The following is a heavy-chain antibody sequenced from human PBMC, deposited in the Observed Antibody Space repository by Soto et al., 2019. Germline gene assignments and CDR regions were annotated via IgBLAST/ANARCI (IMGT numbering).Heavy chain of an antibody. Sequence: VQLVESGGGVVQPGRSLRLSCAASGFTFSDYAMHWVRQAPGKGLEWVAVVSHDGRNTHYADSVKGRFTISRDSSKNSVSQEMTRLRAEDTAFYYCAKGGRQWLVTSDFNYWGQGALVTVSS. J-gene: IGHJ4*02. CDR1: GFTFSDYA. CDR2: VSHDGRNT. D-gene: IGHD6-19*01. V-gene: IGHV3-30*18. CDR3: AKGGRQWLVTSDFNY.